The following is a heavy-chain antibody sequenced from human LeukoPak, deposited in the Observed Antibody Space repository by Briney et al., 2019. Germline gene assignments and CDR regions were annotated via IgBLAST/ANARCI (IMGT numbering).Heavy chain of an antibody. CDR2: IYHSGSI. J-gene: IGHJ2*01. D-gene: IGHD2-15*01. CDR1: GGSISSGGYS. V-gene: IGHV4-30-2*01. CDR3: ARASSPDCTGGSCHGYFDL. Sequence: SETLSLTCAVSGGSISSGGYSWSWVRQPPGEGLGWIGYIYHSGSIYYNPSLKSRVTISVDRSKNQFSLKVNSVTAADTAVYYCARASSPDCTGGSCHGYFDLWGRGTLVTVSS.